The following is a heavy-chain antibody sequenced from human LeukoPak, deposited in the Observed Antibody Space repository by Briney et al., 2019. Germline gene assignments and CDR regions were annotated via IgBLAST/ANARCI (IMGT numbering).Heavy chain of an antibody. V-gene: IGHV3-53*04. J-gene: IGHJ4*02. Sequence: GGSPRLSCAASGFTVSSNYMSWVRQAPGKGLEWVSVIYSGGSTYYADSVKGRFTISRHNSKNTLYLQMNSLRAEDTAVYYCARLFRPYYDSSGYSDYWGQGTLVTVSS. D-gene: IGHD3-22*01. CDR1: GFTVSSNY. CDR2: IYSGGST. CDR3: ARLFRPYYDSSGYSDY.